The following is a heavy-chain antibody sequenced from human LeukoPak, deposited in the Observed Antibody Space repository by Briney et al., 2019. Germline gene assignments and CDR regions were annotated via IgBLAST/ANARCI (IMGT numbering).Heavy chain of an antibody. CDR2: IYYSGST. CDR3: ARDYGGYAFDS. D-gene: IGHD5-12*01. V-gene: IGHV4-39*02. CDR1: GGSISSSTYY. Sequence: PSETLSLTCSVSGGSISSSTYYWGWIRQPPGQGLDWIGNIYYSGSTYYNPSLKSRVTISVDTSKNQFSLKLTSVTAADTAVYYCARDYGGYAFDSWGQGTLVTVSS. J-gene: IGHJ4*02.